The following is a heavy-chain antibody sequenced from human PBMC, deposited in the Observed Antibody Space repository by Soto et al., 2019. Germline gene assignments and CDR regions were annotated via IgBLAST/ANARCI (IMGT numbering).Heavy chain of an antibody. V-gene: IGHV4-59*08. D-gene: IGHD3-3*01. CDR3: ARPNVLRFLEWPNWFDP. CDR1: GGSISSYY. CDR2: IYYSGST. Sequence: PSETLSLTCTVSGGSISSYYWSWIRQPPGKGLEWIGYIYYSGSTNYNPSLKSRVTISVDTSKNQFSLKLSSVTAADTAVYYCARPNVLRFLEWPNWFDPWGQGTLVTVSS. J-gene: IGHJ5*02.